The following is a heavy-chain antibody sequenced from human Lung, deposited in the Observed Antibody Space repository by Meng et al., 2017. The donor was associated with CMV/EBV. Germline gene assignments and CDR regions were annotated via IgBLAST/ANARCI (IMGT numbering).Heavy chain of an antibody. CDR2: ISGSGGST. CDR3: AKDSPIVVVPAAIIPSND. J-gene: IGHJ4*02. D-gene: IGHD2-2*01. CDR1: GFTFSSYA. Sequence: GGSLRLXCAASGFTFSSYATSWVRQAPGKGLEWVSAISGSGGSTYYADSVKGRFTISRDNSKNTLYLQMNSLRAEDTAVYYCAKDSPIVVVPAAIIPSNDWGQGXLVTVSS. V-gene: IGHV3-23*01.